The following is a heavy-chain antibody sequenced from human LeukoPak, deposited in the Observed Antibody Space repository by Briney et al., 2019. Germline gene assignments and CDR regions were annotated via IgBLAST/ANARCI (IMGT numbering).Heavy chain of an antibody. CDR1: GFTFGDYA. Sequence: GGSLRLSCAASGFTFGDYAMHWVRQAPGKGLEWVSLINWDGGSTSYADSVKGRFTISRDSSKNSLYLQMNSLRAEDTALYYCAKDDRSGSGSSFDYWGQGTLVTVSS. CDR2: INWDGGST. D-gene: IGHD3-10*01. V-gene: IGHV3-43D*03. CDR3: AKDDRSGSGSSFDY. J-gene: IGHJ4*02.